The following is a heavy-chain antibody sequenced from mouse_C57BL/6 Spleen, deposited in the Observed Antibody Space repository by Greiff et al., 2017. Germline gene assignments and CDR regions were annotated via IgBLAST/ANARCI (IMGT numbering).Heavy chain of an antibody. V-gene: IGHV1-61*01. Sequence: VQLQQPGAELVRPGSSVKLSCKASGYTFTSYWMDWVKQRPGQGLECIGNIYPSDSETPYNQKFKDKATLAVDKSSSPAYVQLSSLTSEDSAVYYCAISSFAYWGQGTLVTVSA. CDR1: GYTFTSYW. CDR2: IYPSDSET. CDR3: AISSFAY. D-gene: IGHD2-12*01. J-gene: IGHJ3*01.